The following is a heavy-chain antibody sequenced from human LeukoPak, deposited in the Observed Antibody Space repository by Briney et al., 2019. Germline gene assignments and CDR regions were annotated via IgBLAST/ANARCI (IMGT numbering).Heavy chain of an antibody. V-gene: IGHV3-21*01. D-gene: IGHD3-22*01. CDR1: GFTFSSYS. J-gene: IGHJ4*02. CDR3: ARTTSGYYSGTSY. Sequence: GGSLRLSCAASGFTFSSYSMNWVRQAPGKGLEWVSSISSSSSYIYYADSVKGRFTISRDNAKNSLYLQMNSLRAEDTAVYYCARTTSGYYSGTSYWGQGTLVTVSS. CDR2: ISSSSSYI.